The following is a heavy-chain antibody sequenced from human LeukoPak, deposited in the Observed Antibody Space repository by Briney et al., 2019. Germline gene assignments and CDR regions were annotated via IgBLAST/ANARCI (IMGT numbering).Heavy chain of an antibody. CDR1: GYSFTAYY. Sequence: ASVKVSCKASGYSFTAYYIHWVRQAPGQGPEWMGWINANSGGTKYAQRFQGRVTMTRDTSISTVYIEVSRLTSDDTAVYYCASALYSNSGFDYWGQGTLVTVSS. CDR2: INANSGGT. V-gene: IGHV1-2*02. CDR3: ASALYSNSGFDY. J-gene: IGHJ4*02. D-gene: IGHD6-6*01.